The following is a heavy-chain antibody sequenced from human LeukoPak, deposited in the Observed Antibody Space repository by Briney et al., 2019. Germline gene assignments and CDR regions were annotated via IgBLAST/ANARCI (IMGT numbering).Heavy chain of an antibody. V-gene: IGHV3-11*06. CDR2: ISSSSSYI. J-gene: IGHJ4*02. CDR1: GFTLSDYY. CDR3: ARDTGDIAY. Sequence: PGGSLRLSCAASGFTLSDYYMSWIRQAPGKGLEWVSSISSSSSYIYYADSVKGRFTISRDNAKNSLYLQMNSLRAEDTAVYFCARDTGDIAYWGQGTLVTVSS. D-gene: IGHD7-27*01.